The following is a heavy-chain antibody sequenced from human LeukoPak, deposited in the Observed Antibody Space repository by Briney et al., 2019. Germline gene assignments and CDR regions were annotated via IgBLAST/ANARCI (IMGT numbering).Heavy chain of an antibody. CDR1: GFTFSSYW. J-gene: IGHJ4*02. V-gene: IGHV3-7*03. D-gene: IGHD2-15*01. CDR2: IKQDGSEK. CDR3: VRDVGWFQFDY. Sequence: GGSLRLSCAASGFTFSSYWMSWVRQAPGKGLEWVANIKQDGSEKYYVDSVKGRFTISRDNVKNSLYLQMNSLRAEDTAVYYCVRDVGWFQFDYWGQGTLVTVSS.